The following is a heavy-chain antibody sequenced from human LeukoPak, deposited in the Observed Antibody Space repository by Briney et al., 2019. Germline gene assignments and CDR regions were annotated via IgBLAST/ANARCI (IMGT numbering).Heavy chain of an antibody. CDR2: ITGGGDTT. J-gene: IGHJ4*02. V-gene: IGHV3-23*01. Sequence: GGSLRLSCAASGFTFSGHWVTWVRQAPVKGLEWGSAITGGGDTTYYADSVKGRFTISRDNSKNTLFLQMNSLRADDTAVYYCVRTSGYLAYWGQGTLVTVSS. CDR3: VRTSGYLAY. D-gene: IGHD3-22*01. CDR1: GFTFSGHW.